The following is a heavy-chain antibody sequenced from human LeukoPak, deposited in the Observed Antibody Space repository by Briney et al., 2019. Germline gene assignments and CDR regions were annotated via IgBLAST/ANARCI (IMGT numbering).Heavy chain of an antibody. D-gene: IGHD6-19*01. CDR3: ARDHPRSGGNDY. Sequence: GGPLRLSWAPAGFTVITNPMNWAPQPQGKGLEWVSVIYSGGSTYYADSVKGRFTISRDNSKNTLYLQMNSLRADDTAVYYCARDHPRSGGNDYWGQATLVTVSS. CDR1: GFTVITNP. CDR2: IYSGGST. V-gene: IGHV3-53*01. J-gene: IGHJ4*02.